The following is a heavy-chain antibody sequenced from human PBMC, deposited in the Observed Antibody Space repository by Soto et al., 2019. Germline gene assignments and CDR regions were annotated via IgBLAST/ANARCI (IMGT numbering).Heavy chain of an antibody. Sequence: QVQLVESGGGVVQPGRSLRLSCAASGFTFSSYGMHWVRQAPGKGLEWVAVISYDGSNKYYADSVKGRFTISRDNSKNTLYLQMNSLRAEDTAVYYCATPYYYDSSADKGGQGTLVTVSS. D-gene: IGHD3-22*01. CDR3: ATPYYYDSSADK. CDR2: ISYDGSNK. CDR1: GFTFSSYG. V-gene: IGHV3-30*03. J-gene: IGHJ4*02.